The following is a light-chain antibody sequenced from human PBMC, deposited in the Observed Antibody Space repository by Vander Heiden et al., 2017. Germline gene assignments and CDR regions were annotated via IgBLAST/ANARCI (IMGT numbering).Light chain of an antibody. CDR2: DAS. Sequence: DIQMTQSPSSLSASVGDRVTITCQASQDISNYLHWYQQKPGKAPKLLIYDASNLETGVPSRFSGSGSGTDFTFTISSLQPEDIATYYCQQDDNLPRTFGQGTKVEIK. J-gene: IGKJ1*01. CDR1: QDISNY. V-gene: IGKV1-33*01. CDR3: QQDDNLPRT.